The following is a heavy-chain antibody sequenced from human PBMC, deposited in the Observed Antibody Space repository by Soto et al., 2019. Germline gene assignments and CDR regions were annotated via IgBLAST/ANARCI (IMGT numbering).Heavy chain of an antibody. CDR3: ESDRGIGSRLSHH. V-gene: IGHV1-69*02. CDR1: GGTFSIYP. J-gene: IGHJ4*02. Sequence: VPLVQSGAEVKKPGSSVKVSCKASGGTFSIYPISWGRQAPGQGLEWRGRIIPILGIANYAQKFQGRVTVTADKSTRNAYMELSSLRSADTAVYYCESDRGIGSRLSHHWGQGTRVTVSS. CDR2: IIPILGIA. D-gene: IGHD3-16*01.